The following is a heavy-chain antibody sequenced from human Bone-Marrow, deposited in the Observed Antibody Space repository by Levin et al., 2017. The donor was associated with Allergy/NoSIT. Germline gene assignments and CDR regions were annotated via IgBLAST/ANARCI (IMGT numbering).Heavy chain of an antibody. V-gene: IGHV4-4*02. CDR2: IYHSGST. Sequence: SETLSLTCAVSGGSISSSNWWSWVRQPPGKGLEWIGEIYHSGSTNYNPSLKSRVTISVDKSKNQFSLKLSSVTAADTAVYYCAGTVTRYYYYYGMDVWGQGTTVTVSS. J-gene: IGHJ6*02. D-gene: IGHD4-17*01. CDR1: GGSISSSNW. CDR3: AGTVTRYYYYYGMDV.